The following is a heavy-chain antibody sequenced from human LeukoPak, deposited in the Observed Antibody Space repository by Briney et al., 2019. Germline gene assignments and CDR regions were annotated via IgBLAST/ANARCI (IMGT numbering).Heavy chain of an antibody. V-gene: IGHV1-2*02. CDR3: ARDLSVAVAGDY. J-gene: IGHJ4*02. D-gene: IGHD6-19*01. CDR2: INPNSGGT. Sequence: ASVKVSCKASGYTFTAYYIHWVRQAPGQGLEWMGWINPNSGGTNYAQRFQGRVTMTRDTSVTTAYMELSGLTSDDTAVYYCARDLSVAVAGDYWGQGTLVAVPS. CDR1: GYTFTAYY.